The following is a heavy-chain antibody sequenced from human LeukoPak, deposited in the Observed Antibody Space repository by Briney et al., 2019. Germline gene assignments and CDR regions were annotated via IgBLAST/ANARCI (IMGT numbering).Heavy chain of an antibody. Sequence: GGSLRLSCAASGFTFSTYAMHWVRQAPGKGLEWVAVISYDGSNRYYAGSVKGRFTISRDNSKNTYHLQMNSLRAEDTAVYYCAQINYYGSGSYIVAYGMDVWGQGTTVTVSS. CDR1: GFTFSTYA. CDR3: AQINYYGSGSYIVAYGMDV. D-gene: IGHD3-10*01. J-gene: IGHJ6*02. CDR2: ISYDGSNR. V-gene: IGHV3-30-3*01.